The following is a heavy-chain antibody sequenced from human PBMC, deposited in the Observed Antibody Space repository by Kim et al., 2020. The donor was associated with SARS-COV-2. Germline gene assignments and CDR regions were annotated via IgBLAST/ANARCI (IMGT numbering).Heavy chain of an antibody. Sequence: SETLSLTCTVSGGSISSGGYYWSWIRQHPGKGLEWIGYIYYSGSTYYNPSLKSRVTISVDTSKNQFSLKLSSVTAADTAVYYCARDSYHHNVGRFDYWGQGTLVTVSS. V-gene: IGHV4-31*03. D-gene: IGHD1-26*01. J-gene: IGHJ4*02. CDR3: ARDSYHHNVGRFDY. CDR2: IYYSGST. CDR1: GGSISSGGYY.